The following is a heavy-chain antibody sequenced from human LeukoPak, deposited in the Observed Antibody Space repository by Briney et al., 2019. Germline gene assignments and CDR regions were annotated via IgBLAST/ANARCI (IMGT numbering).Heavy chain of an antibody. Sequence: PGGSLRLSCAASGFTFSSYAMHWVRQAPGKGLEWVAVISYDGSNKYYADSVKGRFTISRDNSKNTLYLQMNSLRAEDTAVCYCAREGPGGFDYWGQGTLVTVSS. D-gene: IGHD3-10*01. J-gene: IGHJ4*02. CDR3: AREGPGGFDY. CDR2: ISYDGSNK. V-gene: IGHV3-30*04. CDR1: GFTFSSYA.